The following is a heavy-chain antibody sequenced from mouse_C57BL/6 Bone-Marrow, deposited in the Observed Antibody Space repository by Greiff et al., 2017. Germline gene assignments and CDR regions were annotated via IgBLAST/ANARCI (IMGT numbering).Heavy chain of an antibody. Sequence: QVHVKQPGAELVKPGASVKMSCKASGYTFTSYWITWVKQRPGQGLEWIGDIYPGSGSTNYDEKFKSQDTLTVDTSSSTAYMQLSSLTSEDSAVYYCARSDLGFYAMDYWGQGTSVTVSS. CDR2: IYPGSGST. CDR3: ARSDLGFYAMDY. J-gene: IGHJ4*01. CDR1: GYTFTSYW. V-gene: IGHV1-55*01.